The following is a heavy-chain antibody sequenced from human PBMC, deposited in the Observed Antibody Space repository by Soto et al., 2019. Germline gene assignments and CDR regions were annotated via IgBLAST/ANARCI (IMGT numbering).Heavy chain of an antibody. Sequence: GGPLRLSCAACGFTFSKAWTNRVRQAPGKGLEWVAVISYDGSNKYYADSVKGRFTISRDNSKNTLYLQMNSLRAEDTAVYYCAKDWNLNFDYWGQGTLVTVSS. J-gene: IGHJ4*02. CDR3: AKDWNLNFDY. CDR1: GFTFSKAW. D-gene: IGHD1-1*01. CDR2: ISYDGSNK. V-gene: IGHV3-30*18.